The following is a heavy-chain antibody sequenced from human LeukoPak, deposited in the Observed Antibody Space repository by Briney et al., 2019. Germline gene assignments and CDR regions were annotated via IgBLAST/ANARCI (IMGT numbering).Heavy chain of an antibody. Sequence: GGSLRLSCAASGFTFSNYDMSWIRQAPGKGLEWVADISSGGSTKYYADSVKGRFTISRDNSKNSLYLQMNSLRAEDTAVYYCGRDPDTMVRSYYYGMDVWGQGTTVTVSS. J-gene: IGHJ6*02. CDR3: GRDPDTMVRSYYYGMDV. CDR2: ISSGGSTK. D-gene: IGHD3-10*01. V-gene: IGHV3-11*01. CDR1: GFTFSNYD.